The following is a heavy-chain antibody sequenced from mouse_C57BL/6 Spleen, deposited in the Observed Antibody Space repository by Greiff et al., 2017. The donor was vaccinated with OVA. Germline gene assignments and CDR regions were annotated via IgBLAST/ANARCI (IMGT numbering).Heavy chain of an antibody. CDR3: ARGGCGNSAWFAY. Sequence: QVQLQQPGAELVMPGASVKLSCKASGYTFTSYWMHWVKQRPGQGLEWIGEIDPSDSYTNYNQKFKGKSTLTVDKSSSTAYMQLSSLTSEDSAVYYCARGGCGNSAWFAYWGQGTLVTVSA. CDR1: GYTFTSYW. V-gene: IGHV1-69*01. D-gene: IGHD2-1*01. J-gene: IGHJ3*01. CDR2: IDPSDSYT.